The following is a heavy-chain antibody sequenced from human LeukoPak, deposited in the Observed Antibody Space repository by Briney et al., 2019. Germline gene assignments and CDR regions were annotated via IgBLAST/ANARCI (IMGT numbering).Heavy chain of an antibody. Sequence: ASETLSLTCTVSGGSISSSSYYWGWIRQPPGKGLEWIGSIYYSGSTYYNPSLKSRVTISVDTSKNQFSLKLSSVTAADTAVYYCARDLEHLYDSSGYYATRYFDYWGQGTLVTVSS. V-gene: IGHV4-39*07. CDR1: GGSISSSSYY. D-gene: IGHD3-22*01. J-gene: IGHJ4*02. CDR2: IYYSGST. CDR3: ARDLEHLYDSSGYYATRYFDY.